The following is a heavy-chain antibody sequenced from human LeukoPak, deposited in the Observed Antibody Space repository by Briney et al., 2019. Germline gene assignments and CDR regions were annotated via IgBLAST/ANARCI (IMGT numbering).Heavy chain of an antibody. V-gene: IGHV3-23*01. J-gene: IGHJ4*02. D-gene: IGHD3-3*01. CDR2: LSGSGAGT. CDR1: GFRFISYA. CDR3: AKAELGVDTFFDY. Sequence: GGSLRLSCTGSGFRFISYAMTWVRQAPGRGLEWVATLSGSGAGTYYSDSVQGRFTISRDNSKRTLFLQMNSLRAEDTAFYYCAKAELGVDTFFDYWGQGTLVTVSS.